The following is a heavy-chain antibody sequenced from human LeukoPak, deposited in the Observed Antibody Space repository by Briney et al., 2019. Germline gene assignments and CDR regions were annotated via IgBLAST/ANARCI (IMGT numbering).Heavy chain of an antibody. D-gene: IGHD6-6*01. CDR2: IIPIFGTA. J-gene: IGHJ4*02. Sequence: EAPVKVSCKASGGTFSSYAISWVRQAPGQGLEWMGGIIPIFGTANYAQKFQGRVTITTDESTSTAYMELSSLRSEDTAVYYCASSSIAARRLGLFDYWGQGTLVTVSS. V-gene: IGHV1-69*05. CDR3: ASSSIAARRLGLFDY. CDR1: GGTFSSYA.